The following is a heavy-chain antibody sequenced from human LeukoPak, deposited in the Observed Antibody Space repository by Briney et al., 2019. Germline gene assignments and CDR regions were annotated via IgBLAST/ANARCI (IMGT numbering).Heavy chain of an antibody. Sequence: SETLSLTCTVSGYSISSGYYWGWIRQPPGKGLEWIGSIYHSGSTYYNPSLKSRVTISVDTSKNQFSLKLSSATAADTAVYYCASRGRGFYKNWFDPWGQGTLVTVSS. J-gene: IGHJ5*02. D-gene: IGHD2/OR15-2a*01. CDR2: IYHSGST. V-gene: IGHV4-38-2*02. CDR3: ASRGRGFYKNWFDP. CDR1: GYSISSGYY.